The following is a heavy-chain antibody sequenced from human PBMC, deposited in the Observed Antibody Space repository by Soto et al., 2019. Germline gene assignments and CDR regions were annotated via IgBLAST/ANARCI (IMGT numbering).Heavy chain of an antibody. CDR1: GFTFSTYG. Sequence: PGGSLRLSCAASGFTFSTYGMHWVRQAPGKGLEWVAHIWHDGSNTYYTDSVKGRFTISRDNSKNTLYLQMNSLRAEDTAVYYCAREEGYCGGGDCFRSDFDLWGQGTVVTV. V-gene: IGHV3-33*01. J-gene: IGHJ3*01. D-gene: IGHD2-15*01. CDR3: AREEGYCGGGDCFRSDFDL. CDR2: IWHDGSNT.